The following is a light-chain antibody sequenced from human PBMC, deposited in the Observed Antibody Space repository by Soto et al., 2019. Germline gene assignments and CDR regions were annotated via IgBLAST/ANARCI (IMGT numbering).Light chain of an antibody. V-gene: IGLV1-40*01. J-gene: IGLJ1*01. CDR3: QSYDNSLYV. CDR2: GNS. Sequence: QSVLTQPPSVSGAPGQRVTISCTGSSSNIGAHYDVHWYQQLPGTAPKLLIYGNSNRPSGVPDRFSGSKSGTSASLAITGLQAEDEADYYCQSYDNSLYVFGTGTKVTVL. CDR1: SSNIGAHYD.